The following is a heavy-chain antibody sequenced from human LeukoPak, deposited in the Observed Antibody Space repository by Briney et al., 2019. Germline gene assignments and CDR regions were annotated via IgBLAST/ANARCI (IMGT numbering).Heavy chain of an antibody. CDR2: ISGSGGGT. CDR1: GFTYSSYA. D-gene: IGHD5-18*01. Sequence: LSGGSLRLSCAASGFTYSSYAMSWVRQAPGKGLEWVSAISGSGGGTYYADSVKGRFTISRDNSKNTLYLQMNSLRAEDTAVYYCAKVGGRGYSYGKPMVPLPYFDYWGQGTLVTVSS. V-gene: IGHV3-23*01. J-gene: IGHJ4*02. CDR3: AKVGGRGYSYGKPMVPLPYFDY.